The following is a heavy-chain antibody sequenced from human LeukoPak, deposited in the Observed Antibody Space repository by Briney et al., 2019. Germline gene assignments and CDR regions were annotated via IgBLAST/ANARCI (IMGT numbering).Heavy chain of an antibody. J-gene: IGHJ6*02. CDR1: GFTFSSYA. D-gene: IGHD1-14*01. CDR3: AKDLPPGTDTMDV. V-gene: IGHV3-23*01. CDR2: ISGSGGST. Sequence: PGGSLRLSCAASGFTFSSYAMSWVRQAPGKGLEWVSAISGSGGSTYYADSVKGRFTISRDNSKNTLYLQMNSLKTEDTAVYFCAKDLPPGTDTMDVWGQGTTVTVSS.